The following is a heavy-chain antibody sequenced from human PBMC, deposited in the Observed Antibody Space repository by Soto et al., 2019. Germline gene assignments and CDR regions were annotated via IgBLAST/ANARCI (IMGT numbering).Heavy chain of an antibody. CDR3: ARDSQIQLWFNWFDP. CDR2: ISSSSGYI. J-gene: IGHJ5*02. V-gene: IGHV3-21*01. CDR1: GFTFSSYS. Sequence: GGSLRLSCAASGFTFSSYSMNWVRQAPGKGLEWVSSISSSSGYIYYADSVKGRFTISRDNAKNSLYLQMNSLRAEDTAVYYCARDSQIQLWFNWFDPWGQGTLVTVSS. D-gene: IGHD5-18*01.